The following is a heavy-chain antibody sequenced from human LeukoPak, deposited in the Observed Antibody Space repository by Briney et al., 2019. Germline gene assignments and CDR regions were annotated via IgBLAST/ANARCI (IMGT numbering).Heavy chain of an antibody. CDR1: GYTFSDYY. J-gene: IGHJ4*02. CDR2: INPKSGNT. CDR3: AGGGSSVSGKAIDY. V-gene: IGHV1-2*02. D-gene: IGHD6-19*01. Sequence: ASVKVSCKASGYTFSDYYMHWGRQALGQGLEWRGWINPKSGNTKYAQKFQGRVAMTRDTSISTVYLDLSSLTSDDTAVYFCAGGGSSVSGKAIDYWGQGSLVTVSS.